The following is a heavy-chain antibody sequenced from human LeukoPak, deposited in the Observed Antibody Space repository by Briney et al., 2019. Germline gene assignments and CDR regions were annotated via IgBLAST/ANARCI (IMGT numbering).Heavy chain of an antibody. CDR2: INPNSGGT. CDR1: GYTFTGYY. V-gene: IGHV1-2*02. D-gene: IGHD2-2*01. CDR3: ARAGVVVPAARGYFDL. J-gene: IGHJ2*01. Sequence: ASVKVSCKASGYTFTGYYMHWVRQAPGQGLEWMGWINPNSGGTNYAQKFQGRVTMTRDTSISTAFMELSRLRSDDTAVYYCARAGVVVPAARGYFDLWGRGTLVTVSS.